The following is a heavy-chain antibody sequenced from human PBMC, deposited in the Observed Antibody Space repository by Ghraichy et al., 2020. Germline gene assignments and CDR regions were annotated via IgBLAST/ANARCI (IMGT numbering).Heavy chain of an antibody. V-gene: IGHV3-23*01. CDR3: AKEGGRLGEGAFDV. J-gene: IGHJ3*01. CDR2: FGADGRST. D-gene: IGHD3-10*01. Sequence: GGSLRLSCAASEFTFDGYPMTWVRQAPGKGLEWVSTFGADGRSTYYADSVKGRFTISRDESKSTMYLQMNSLRAEDTAVYYCAKEGGRLGEGAFDVGGQGTMVTVTS. CDR1: EFTFDGYP.